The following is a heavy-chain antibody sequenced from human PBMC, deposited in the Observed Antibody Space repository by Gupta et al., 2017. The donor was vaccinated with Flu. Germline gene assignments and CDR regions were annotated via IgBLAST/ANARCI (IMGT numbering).Heavy chain of an antibody. V-gene: IGHV3-30-3*01. CDR2: ISYDGANK. J-gene: IGHJ4*02. CDR1: ALTFSNYA. D-gene: IGHD4-11*01. CDR3: AREAGTAITEFDY. Sequence: QVHLVQSGGSAVHPGRSLALPCATSALTFSNYAINWVRQAPGKGLEWVAVISYDGANKFYADSVRGRFTISRDNSKNTLYLQMNSLRAEDTAVYYCAREAGTAITEFDYWGQGTLVTVSS.